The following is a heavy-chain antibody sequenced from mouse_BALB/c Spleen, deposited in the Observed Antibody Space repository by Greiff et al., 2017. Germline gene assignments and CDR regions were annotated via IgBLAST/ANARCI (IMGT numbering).Heavy chain of an antibody. D-gene: IGHD1-1*01. J-gene: IGHJ4*01. CDR1: GFTFSSYA. CDR3: ARSDYYGSRYAMDY. V-gene: IGHV5-6-5*01. Sequence: EVKLVESGGGLVKPGGSLKLSCAASGFTFSSYAMSGVRQTPEKRLEWVASISSGGSTYYPDSVKGRFTISRDNARNILYLQMSSLRSEDTAMYYCARSDYYGSRYAMDYWGQGTSVTVSS. CDR2: ISSGGST.